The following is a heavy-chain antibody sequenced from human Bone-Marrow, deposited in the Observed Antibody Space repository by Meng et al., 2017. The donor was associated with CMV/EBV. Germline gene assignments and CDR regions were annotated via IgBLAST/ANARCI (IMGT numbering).Heavy chain of an antibody. Sequence: GESLKISCAASGFTFSSYAMSWVRQAPGKGLEWVSAISGSGGSTYYADSVKGRFTISRDNSKNTLYLQMNSLRAEDTAVYYCAKDRSGGNSDYWDQGTLVTVSS. J-gene: IGHJ4*02. D-gene: IGHD4-23*01. CDR3: AKDRSGGNSDY. CDR1: GFTFSSYA. V-gene: IGHV3-23*01. CDR2: ISGSGGST.